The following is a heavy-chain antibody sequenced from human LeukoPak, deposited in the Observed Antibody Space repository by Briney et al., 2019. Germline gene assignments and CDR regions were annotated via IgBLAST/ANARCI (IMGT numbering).Heavy chain of an antibody. V-gene: IGHV4-34*01. J-gene: IGHJ4*02. CDR1: GGSISSYY. CDR2: INHSGST. Sequence: SETLSLTCTVSGGSISSYYWSWIRQPPGKGLEWIGEINHSGSTNYNPSLKSRVTISVDTSKNQFSLKLSSVTAADTAVYYCARLMTHYFDYWGQGTLVTVSS. CDR3: ARLMTHYFDY.